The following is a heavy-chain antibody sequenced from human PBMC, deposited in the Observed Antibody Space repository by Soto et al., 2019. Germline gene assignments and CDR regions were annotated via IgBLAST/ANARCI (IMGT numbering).Heavy chain of an antibody. CDR3: ARGLDSGYDISYYYYGMDV. CDR1: VYTFTGNY. J-gene: IGHJ6*02. D-gene: IGHD5-12*01. CDR2: INPNSGGT. V-gene: IGHV1-2*02. Sequence: ASVKVSCKASVYTFTGNYVNGVRQAPCQGLEWMGWINPNSGGTNYAQKFQGRVTLTRDTSISTAFLELSGLRSDDTAVYYCARGLDSGYDISYYYYGMDVWGQGTTVTVSS.